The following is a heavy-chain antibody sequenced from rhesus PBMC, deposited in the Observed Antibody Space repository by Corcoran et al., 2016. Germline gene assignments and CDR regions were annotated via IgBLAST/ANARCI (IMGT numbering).Heavy chain of an antibody. D-gene: IGHD6-25*01. Sequence: QLQLQESGPGLVKPSETLSVTCADSGGSISSSYWSWIRQAPGKGLEWIGYIYCSCSSTSYHPSLKRRVTLAVDTSKNQLSLTLSSVTAAHPDVYYCASALSRSWRNFDYWGQGVLVTVSS. J-gene: IGHJ4*01. V-gene: IGHV4-169*02. CDR1: GGSISSSY. CDR2: IYCSCSST. CDR3: ASALSRSWRNFDY.